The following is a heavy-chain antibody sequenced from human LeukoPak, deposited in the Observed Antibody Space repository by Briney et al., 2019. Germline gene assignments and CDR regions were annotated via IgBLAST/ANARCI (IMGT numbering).Heavy chain of an antibody. CDR3: ARDDCSSISCYHNWFDP. D-gene: IGHD2-2*01. V-gene: IGHV3-7*01. J-gene: IGHJ5*02. Sequence: AGGSLRLSCAASGFTFSSYWMGWVRQAPGKGLEWVANIKQDGSEKYYVGSVKGRFTISRDNAKNSLYLQMNSLRAEDTAVYYCARDDCSSISCYHNWFDPWGQGTLVTVSS. CDR2: IKQDGSEK. CDR1: GFTFSSYW.